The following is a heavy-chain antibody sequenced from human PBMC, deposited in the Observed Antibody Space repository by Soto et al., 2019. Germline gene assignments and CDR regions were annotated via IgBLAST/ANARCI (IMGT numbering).Heavy chain of an antibody. CDR3: AKDGYCTSTSCSTNWFDP. Sequence: HPGGSLRLSCAASGFTFSSYAMSWVRQAPGKGLEWVSAISGSGGSTYYADSVKGRFTISRDNSKNTLYLQMSSLRAEDTAVYYCAKDGYCTSTSCSTNWFDPWGQGTLVTVSS. CDR2: ISGSGGST. CDR1: GFTFSSYA. D-gene: IGHD2-2*03. J-gene: IGHJ5*02. V-gene: IGHV3-23*01.